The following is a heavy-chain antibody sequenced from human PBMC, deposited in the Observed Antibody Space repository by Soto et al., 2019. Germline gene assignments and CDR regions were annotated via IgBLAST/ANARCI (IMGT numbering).Heavy chain of an antibody. CDR1: GYSFTSYD. V-gene: IGHV1-8*01. CDR2: MTPNSGET. CDR3: TRNKWSTGDFAY. J-gene: IGHJ4*01. Sequence: QVQLVQSGAEVKQPGASVKVSCKASGYSFTSYDINWVRPASGQGLEWLGWMTPNSGETGYAQTFKGRVSMTRDTSTSTAYVELSSRTYEDSAIYYCTRNKWSTGDFAYWGHGSLVTVSS. D-gene: IGHD1-26*01.